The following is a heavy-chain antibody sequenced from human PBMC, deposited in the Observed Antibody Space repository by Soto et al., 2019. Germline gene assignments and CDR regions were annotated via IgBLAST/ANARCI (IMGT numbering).Heavy chain of an antibody. CDR2: ISYDGSNK. Sequence: SLRLSCASSGCTFSSYGMHLVRQAPGKGLEWVAVISYDGSNKYYADSVKGRFTISRDNSKNTLYLQMNSLRAEDTAVYYCARELAYCGGDCYSGTYYYGMDVWGQGTTVTVSS. J-gene: IGHJ6*02. V-gene: IGHV3-30*03. CDR3: ARELAYCGGDCYSGTYYYGMDV. D-gene: IGHD2-21*02. CDR1: GCTFSSYG.